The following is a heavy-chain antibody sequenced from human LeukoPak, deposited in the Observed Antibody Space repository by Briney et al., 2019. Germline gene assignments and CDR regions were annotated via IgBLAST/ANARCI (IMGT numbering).Heavy chain of an antibody. D-gene: IGHD1-14*01. J-gene: IGHJ6*03. V-gene: IGHV4-39*02. Sequence: SETLSLTCTVSGGSISSSSYYWGWIRQPPGKGLEWIGSIYYSGSTYYNPSLKSRVTISVDTSKNQFSLKLSSVTAADTAVYYCARDLTGYYYMDVWGKGTTVTVSS. CDR3: ARDLTGYYYMDV. CDR2: IYYSGST. CDR1: GGSISSSSYY.